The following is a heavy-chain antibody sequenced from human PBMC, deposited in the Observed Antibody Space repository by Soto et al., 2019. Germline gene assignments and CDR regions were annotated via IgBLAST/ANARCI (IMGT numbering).Heavy chain of an antibody. CDR1: GGTFSSYA. Sequence: QVQLVQSGADVSKPGASVRISCKASGGTFSSYAISWVRQAPGQGLEWMGGIIPIFGTANYAQKFQGRVTITADESTSTAYMELSSLRSEDTAVYYCARARYYYAIGAFDIWGQGTMVTVSS. J-gene: IGHJ3*02. CDR2: IIPIFGTA. CDR3: ARARYYYAIGAFDI. D-gene: IGHD3-10*01. V-gene: IGHV1-69*13.